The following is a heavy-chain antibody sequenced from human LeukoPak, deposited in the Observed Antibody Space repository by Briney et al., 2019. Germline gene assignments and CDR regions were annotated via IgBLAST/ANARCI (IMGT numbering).Heavy chain of an antibody. J-gene: IGHJ4*02. D-gene: IGHD3-3*01. CDR3: ARGARQSDFWSGYPIDY. CDR1: GYTFTGYY. V-gene: IGHV1-2*02. Sequence: ASVKVSCKASGYTFTGYYMHWVRQAPGQGLEWMAWINPNSGGTNYAQKFQGRVTVTRDTSISTAYMELSRLRSDDTAVYYCARGARQSDFWSGYPIDYWGQGTLVTVSS. CDR2: INPNSGGT.